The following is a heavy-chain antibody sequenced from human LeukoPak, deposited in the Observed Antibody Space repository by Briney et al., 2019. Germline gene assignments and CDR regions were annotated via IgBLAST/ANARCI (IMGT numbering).Heavy chain of an antibody. V-gene: IGHV4-39*01. CDR1: GGSISSSSYY. CDR2: IYYSGST. Sequence: LETLSLTCTVSGGSISSSSYYWGWIRQPPGKGLEWIGSIYYSGSTYYNPSLKSRVTISVDTSKNQFSLKLSSVTAADTAVYYCARRYQLAHFDYWGQGTLVTVSS. CDR3: ARRYQLAHFDY. J-gene: IGHJ4*02. D-gene: IGHD2-2*01.